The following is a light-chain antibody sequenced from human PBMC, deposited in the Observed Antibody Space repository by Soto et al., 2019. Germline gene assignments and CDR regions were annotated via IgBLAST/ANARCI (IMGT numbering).Light chain of an antibody. V-gene: IGLV1-47*01. CDR1: SSNIGSYH. Sequence: QSVLTQPPSASGTPGRRVTISCSGSSSNIGSYHVYWYQQLPGTAPKLLIYRDNQRPSGVPDRFSGSKSGTSASLAISGLRSEDEADYYCAAWDDSLSGVVFGGGTKLTVL. J-gene: IGLJ2*01. CDR3: AAWDDSLSGVV. CDR2: RDN.